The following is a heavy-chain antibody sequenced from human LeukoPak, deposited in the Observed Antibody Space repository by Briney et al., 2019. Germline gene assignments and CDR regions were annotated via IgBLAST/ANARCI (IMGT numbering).Heavy chain of an antibody. Sequence: GASVKVSCKASGGTFSSYAISWVRQAPGQGLEWMGGIIPIFGTANYAQKFQGRVTITADESTSTAYMELSSLRSEDTAVYYCARGGGGYSYGEDFDYWGQGTLVTVSS. J-gene: IGHJ4*02. CDR3: ARGGGGYSYGEDFDY. CDR1: GGTFSSYA. V-gene: IGHV1-69*13. CDR2: IIPIFGTA. D-gene: IGHD5-18*01.